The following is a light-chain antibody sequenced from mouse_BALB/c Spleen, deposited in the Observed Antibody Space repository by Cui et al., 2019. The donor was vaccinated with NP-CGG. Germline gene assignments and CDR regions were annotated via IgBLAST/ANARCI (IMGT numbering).Light chain of an antibody. CDR1: NGAVTTSNY. CDR2: GTN. V-gene: IGLV1*01. CDR3: ALWYSNHWV. J-gene: IGLJ1*01. Sequence: QAFVTHESALTTSPGETVTLTCRSSNGAVTTSNYANWVQEKPDHLFTGLIGGTNNRAPGVPARFSGSLIGDKAALTITGAQTEDEAIYFCALWYSNHWVFGGGTKLTVL.